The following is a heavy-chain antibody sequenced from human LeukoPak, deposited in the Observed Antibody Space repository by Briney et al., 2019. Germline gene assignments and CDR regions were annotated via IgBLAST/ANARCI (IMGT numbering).Heavy chain of an antibody. D-gene: IGHD6-19*01. V-gene: IGHV1-8*01. CDR2: MNPNSGNT. CDR3: ASLYSSGWYPLDY. CDR1: GYTFTSYD. J-gene: IGHJ4*02. Sequence: ASVTVSFTASGYTFTSYDINWVRQATGQGLEWMGWMNPNSGNTGYAQKFQGRVTMTRNTSISTAYMELSSLRSEDTAVYYCASLYSSGWYPLDYWGQGTLVTVSS.